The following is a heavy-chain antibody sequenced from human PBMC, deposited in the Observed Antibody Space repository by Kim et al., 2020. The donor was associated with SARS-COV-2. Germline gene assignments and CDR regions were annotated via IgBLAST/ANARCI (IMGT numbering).Heavy chain of an antibody. CDR1: GGSISSYY. CDR2: IYYSGST. CDR3: ARVPRSDDNLSGYYVEYGMDV. D-gene: IGHD3-9*01. J-gene: IGHJ6*02. V-gene: IGHV4-59*13. Sequence: SETLSLTCTVSGGSISSYYWSWIRQPPGKGLEWIGYIYYSGSTNYNPSLKSRVTLSVDTSKNQFSLKLSSVTAADTAVYYCARVPRSDDNLSGYYVEYGMDVWGQGTTVTVSS.